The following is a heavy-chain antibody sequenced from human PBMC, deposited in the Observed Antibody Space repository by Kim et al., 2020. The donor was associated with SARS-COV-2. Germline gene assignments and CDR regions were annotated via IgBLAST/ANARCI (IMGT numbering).Heavy chain of an antibody. CDR1: GYTFTSYA. CDR2: INTNTGNP. D-gene: IGHD3-3*01. CDR3: ARGGAWAYDFLSGYYPLDY. J-gene: IGHJ4*02. Sequence: ASVKVSCKASGYTFTSYAMNWVRQAPGQGLEWMGWINTNTGNPTYAQGFTGRFVFSLDTSVSTAYLQISSLKAADTAVYYCARGGAWAYDFLSGYYPLDYWGQGTLVPVSS. V-gene: IGHV7-4-1*02.